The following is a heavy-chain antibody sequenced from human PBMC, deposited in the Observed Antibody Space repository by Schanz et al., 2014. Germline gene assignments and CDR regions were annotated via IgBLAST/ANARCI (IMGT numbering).Heavy chain of an antibody. Sequence: PLVEFGGGLVQPGGSLRLSCEASGFSFSVSWMNWVRQAPGKGLEWVAFIRYDGSNKYYADSVKGRFTISRDNSKNTLYLQMNSLRAEDTAVYYCAKEKGDCSSTSCSYYFDYWGQGTLVTVSS. D-gene: IGHD2-2*01. V-gene: IGHV3-30*02. CDR1: GFSFSVSW. CDR2: IRYDGSNK. J-gene: IGHJ4*02. CDR3: AKEKGDCSSTSCSYYFDY.